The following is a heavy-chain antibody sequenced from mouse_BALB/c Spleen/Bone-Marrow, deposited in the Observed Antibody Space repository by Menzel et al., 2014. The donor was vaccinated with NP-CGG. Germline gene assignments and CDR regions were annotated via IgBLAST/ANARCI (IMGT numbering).Heavy chain of an antibody. V-gene: IGHV1-4*02. CDR3: AREDITTAYFDY. J-gene: IGHJ2*01. D-gene: IGHD1-2*01. Sequence: VQLQESASELARPGASVRLTCRASGYTFTGYTMQWVKQRPGQGLEWIGYIVTRSGYTDYNQRFKDKTTLTADKSSSPSFMQRSRLTSEDSAVYYVAREDITTAYFDYWGQGTTLTVSS. CDR1: GYTFTGYT. CDR2: IVTRSGYT.